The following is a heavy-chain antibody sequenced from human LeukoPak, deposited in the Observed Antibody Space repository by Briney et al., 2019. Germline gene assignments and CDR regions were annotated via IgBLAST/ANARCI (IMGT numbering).Heavy chain of an antibody. Sequence: GESLKISCKGSGYTFATYWIAWVRQMPGKGLEWMGIIYPADSDTKYSPSFQGQVTFSADKFSSTAYLQLNSLKASDTAIYFCARHQLGSGADFWGQGTLVTVSS. J-gene: IGHJ4*02. CDR2: IYPADSDT. CDR3: ARHQLGSGADF. D-gene: IGHD3-10*01. CDR1: GYTFATYW. V-gene: IGHV5-51*01.